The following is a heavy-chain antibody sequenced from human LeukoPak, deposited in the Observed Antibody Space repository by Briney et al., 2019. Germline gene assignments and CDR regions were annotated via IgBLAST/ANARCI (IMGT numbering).Heavy chain of an antibody. CDR3: ARGGSSGYNYG. D-gene: IGHD5-18*01. CDR1: GDSISGYY. CDR2: ICRSGTT. V-gene: IGHV4-59*01. Sequence: PSETLSLTCTVSGDSISGYYWTWIRQPPGRGLEWIGYICRSGTTFYNPSLRSRVAISEDTSKNQLSLILRSVTAADTAVYYCARGGSSGYNYGWGQGILVTVSS. J-gene: IGHJ4*02.